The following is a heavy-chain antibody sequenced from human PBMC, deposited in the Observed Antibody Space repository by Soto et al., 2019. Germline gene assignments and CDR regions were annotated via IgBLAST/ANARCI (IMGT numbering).Heavy chain of an antibody. Sequence: ASVKVSCKASGGTFSSYAISWVRQAPGQGLEWMGGIIPIFGTANYAQKFQGRVTITADKSTSTAYMELSSLRSEDTAVYYCARARGGSYSGEDAFDIWGQGTMVTVSS. CDR2: IIPIFGTA. CDR1: GGTFSSYA. CDR3: ARARGGSYSGEDAFDI. J-gene: IGHJ3*02. D-gene: IGHD1-26*01. V-gene: IGHV1-69*06.